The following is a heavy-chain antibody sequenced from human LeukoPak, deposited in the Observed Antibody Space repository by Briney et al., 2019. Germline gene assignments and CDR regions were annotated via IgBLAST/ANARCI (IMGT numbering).Heavy chain of an antibody. CDR1: GGSFSGYY. CDR3: ARDGPDP. CDR2: INHSGST. Sequence: PSETLSLTCAVYGGSFSGYYWSWIRQPPGKGLEWIGEINHSGSTNYNPSLKSRVTISVDTSKNQFSLKLGSVTAADTAVYYCARDGPDPWGQGTLVTVSS. V-gene: IGHV4-34*01. J-gene: IGHJ5*02.